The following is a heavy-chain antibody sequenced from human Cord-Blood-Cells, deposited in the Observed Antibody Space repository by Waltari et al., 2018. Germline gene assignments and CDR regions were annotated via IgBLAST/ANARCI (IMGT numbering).Heavy chain of an antibody. CDR1: GGSFSGYS. CDR2: INHSGST. V-gene: IGHV4-34*01. CDR3: ARGYRITIFGVVIARYGMDV. D-gene: IGHD3-3*01. J-gene: IGHJ6*02. Sequence: QVQLQQWGAGLLKPSETLSLTCAVYGGSFSGYSWTWHANPPAKGMAWIGEINHSGSTNYNPSLKSRVTRSVDTSKNQFSLKLSSVTAADTAVYYCARGYRITIFGVVIARYGMDVWGQGTTVTVSS.